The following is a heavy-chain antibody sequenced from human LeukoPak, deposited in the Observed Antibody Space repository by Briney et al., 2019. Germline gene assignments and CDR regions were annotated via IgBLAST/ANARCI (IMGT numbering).Heavy chain of an antibody. J-gene: IGHJ3*02. D-gene: IGHD6-13*01. V-gene: IGHV3-30*04. CDR2: IRQDGSDQ. Sequence: GGSLRLSCAASGFTVSSNEMSWVRQAPGKGLEWVGGIRQDGSDQYYADSVKGQFTISRDNSKNTLYPQMNSLRADDTALYYCARETQQRQLSNPFEIWGQGTMVTVSS. CDR3: ARETQQRQLSNPFEI. CDR1: GFTVSSNE.